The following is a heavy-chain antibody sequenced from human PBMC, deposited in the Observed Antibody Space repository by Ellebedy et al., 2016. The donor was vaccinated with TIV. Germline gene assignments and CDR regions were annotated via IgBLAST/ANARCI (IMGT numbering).Heavy chain of an antibody. CDR2: IRNKANSYTT. CDR1: GFTFSDHS. J-gene: IGHJ4*02. CDR3: VRAASD. V-gene: IGHV3-72*01. Sequence: GESLKISCAASGFTFSDHSMDWVRQAPGKGLEWVARIRNKANSYTTEYAASVKGRFTISRDDSKNSLFLQMNSLKIEDTAVYYCVRAASDWGQGTLVTVSS.